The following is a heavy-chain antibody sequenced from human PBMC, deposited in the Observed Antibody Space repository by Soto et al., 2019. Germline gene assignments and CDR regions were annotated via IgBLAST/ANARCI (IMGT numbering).Heavy chain of an antibody. J-gene: IGHJ4*02. CDR2: IYYSGST. Sequence: QVQLQESGPGLVKPSQTLSLTCTVSGGSISSGGYYWSWIRQHPGKGLEWIGYIYYSGSTYYNPSVKRRVTMSVYTSKNRFSLKLCSVTAADTVVYYCAGGIAGAGSGYWGQGTVVTVSS. D-gene: IGHD6-19*01. CDR3: AGGIAGAGSGY. V-gene: IGHV4-31*03. CDR1: GGSISSGGYY.